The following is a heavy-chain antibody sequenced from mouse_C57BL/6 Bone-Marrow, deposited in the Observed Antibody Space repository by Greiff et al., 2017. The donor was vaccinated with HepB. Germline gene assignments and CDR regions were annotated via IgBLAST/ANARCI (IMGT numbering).Heavy chain of an antibody. Sequence: VQLKESGGGLVQPGESLKLSCESNEYEFPSHDMSWVRKTPEKRLELVAAINSDGGSTYYPDTMERRFIISRDKTKKTLCLQVSSLRSEDTALYYCARGMVTRGVGYWGQGTTLTVSS. V-gene: IGHV5-2*01. D-gene: IGHD2-13*01. CDR3: ARGMVTRGVGY. CDR2: INSDGGST. J-gene: IGHJ2*01. CDR1: EYEFPSHD.